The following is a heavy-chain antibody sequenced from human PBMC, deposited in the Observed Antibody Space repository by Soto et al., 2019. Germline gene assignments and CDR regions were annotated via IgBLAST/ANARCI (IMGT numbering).Heavy chain of an antibody. CDR1: GYTFTSYG. CDR2: ISAYNGNT. D-gene: IGHD3-10*01. CDR3: ARDQWMYYGEYYYYGMDV. J-gene: IGHJ6*02. V-gene: IGHV1-18*01. Sequence: ASVKVSCKASGYTFTSYGISWVRQAPGQGLEWMGWISAYNGNTNYAQKLQGRVTMTTDTSTSTAYMELRSLRSDDTAVYYCARDQWMYYGEYYYYGMDVWGQGTTVTVSS.